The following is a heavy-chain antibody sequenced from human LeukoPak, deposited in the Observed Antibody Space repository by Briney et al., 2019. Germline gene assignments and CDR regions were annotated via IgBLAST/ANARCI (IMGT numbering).Heavy chain of an antibody. V-gene: IGHV3-30*04. CDR1: GIMFSNSI. Sequence: PGGSLRLSCAASGIMFSNSIMHWVRQAPGKGLEWGAGMSFDGFSKYYTDSVRGRFSISRDDSKNTVYLQMNRLRVEDPALYYCAREGHTSGYCGDFDLWGQGTSVAVSS. CDR2: MSFDGFSK. CDR3: AREGHTSGYCGDFDL. D-gene: IGHD3-22*01. J-gene: IGHJ3*01.